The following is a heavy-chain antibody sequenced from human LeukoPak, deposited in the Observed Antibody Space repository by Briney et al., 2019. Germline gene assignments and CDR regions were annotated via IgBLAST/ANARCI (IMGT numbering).Heavy chain of an antibody. Sequence: GGSLRLSCAASGFTFSSYSMNWVRQAPGKGLEWVSSISSSSSYIYYADSVKGRFTISRDNAKNSLYLQMNSLRAEDTAVYYCAREELEPWPGAFDIWGQGTMVTVSS. CDR3: AREELEPWPGAFDI. CDR1: GFTFSSYS. D-gene: IGHD1-1*01. V-gene: IGHV3-21*01. J-gene: IGHJ3*02. CDR2: ISSSSSYI.